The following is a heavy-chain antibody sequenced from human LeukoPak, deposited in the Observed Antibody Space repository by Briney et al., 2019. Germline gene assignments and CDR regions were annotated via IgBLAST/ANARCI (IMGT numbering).Heavy chain of an antibody. Sequence: GASVKVSCKAAGGTFISCDISWVRHAPPQGLEWMGGIIPIFGTANYAQKFHGRVTITTDESTSTAYMELSSLRSEDTAVYYCATRMTLGYRYGTGLAYWGQGTPVTVSS. CDR2: IIPIFGTA. V-gene: IGHV1-69*05. D-gene: IGHD5-18*01. CDR1: GGTFISCD. J-gene: IGHJ4*02. CDR3: ATRMTLGYRYGTGLAY.